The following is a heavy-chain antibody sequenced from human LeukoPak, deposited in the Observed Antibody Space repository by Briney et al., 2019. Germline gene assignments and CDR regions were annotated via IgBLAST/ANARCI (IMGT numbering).Heavy chain of an antibody. J-gene: IGHJ6*03. CDR1: GYTFTSYY. CDR3: AREVTRSWELYYYYYMDV. CDR2: INTNTGNP. D-gene: IGHD6-13*01. Sequence: ASVKVSCKASGYTFTSYYMHWVRQAPGQGLEWMGWINTNTGNPTYAQGFTGRFVFSLDTSVSTAYLQISSLKAEDTAVYYCAREVTRSWELYYYYYMDVWGKGTTVTVSS. V-gene: IGHV7-4-1*02.